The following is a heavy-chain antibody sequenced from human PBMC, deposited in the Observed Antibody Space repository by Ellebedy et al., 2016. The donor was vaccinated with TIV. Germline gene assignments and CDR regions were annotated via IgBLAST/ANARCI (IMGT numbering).Heavy chain of an antibody. CDR1: GGSISNYY. J-gene: IGHJ5*02. V-gene: IGHV4-59*12. CDR3: ARDPALPRGRFDT. Sequence: MPSETLSLTCSVSGGSISNYYWTWIRQPPGKGLEWIGFIYYTGTTNYNPSLKSRVTVSVDTSKNQFSLNLNSVTAADTAVYYCARDPALPRGRFDTWGQGTLVTVSS. CDR2: IYYTGTT.